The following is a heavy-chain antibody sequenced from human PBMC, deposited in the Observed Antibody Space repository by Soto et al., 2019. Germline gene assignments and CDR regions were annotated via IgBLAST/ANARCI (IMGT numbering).Heavy chain of an antibody. CDR2: IYPSDSDT. J-gene: IGHJ4*02. Sequence: GESLKISCQGSGYNFAGYRIASVRQMPGTGLELMGIIYPSDSDTRYRPSFQGQVTISAAKSISSAYLQWSSLRASDTAMYYCARGGVSTRTFDYWGQGTPVTVSS. CDR1: GYNFAGYR. CDR3: ARGGVSTRTFDY. D-gene: IGHD3-3*01. V-gene: IGHV5-51*01.